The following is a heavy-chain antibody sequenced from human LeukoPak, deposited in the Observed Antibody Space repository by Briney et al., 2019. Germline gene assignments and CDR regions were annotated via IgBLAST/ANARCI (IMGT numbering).Heavy chain of an antibody. Sequence: EASVKVSCKASGYTFTSYDINWVRQATGQGLEWMGGFDPEDGETIYAQKFQGRVTMTEDTSTDTAYMELSSLRSEDTAVYYCATLGYDYVLYYFDYWGQGTLVTVSS. CDR2: FDPEDGET. CDR1: GYTFTSYD. V-gene: IGHV1-24*01. CDR3: ATLGYDYVLYYFDY. J-gene: IGHJ4*02. D-gene: IGHD3-16*01.